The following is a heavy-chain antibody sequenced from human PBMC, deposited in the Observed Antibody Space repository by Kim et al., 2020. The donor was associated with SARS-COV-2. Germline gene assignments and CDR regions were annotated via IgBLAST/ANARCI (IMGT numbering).Heavy chain of an antibody. CDR3: AKVEQPGRAFDI. J-gene: IGHJ3*02. D-gene: IGHD6-13*01. V-gene: IGHV1-69*13. CDR1: GGTFSSYA. CDR2: IIPIFGTA. Sequence: SVKVSCKASGGTFSSYAISWVRQAPGQGLEWMGGIIPIFGTANYAQKFQGRVTITADESTSTAYMELSSLRSEDTAVYYCAKVEQPGRAFDIWGQGTMVTVSS.